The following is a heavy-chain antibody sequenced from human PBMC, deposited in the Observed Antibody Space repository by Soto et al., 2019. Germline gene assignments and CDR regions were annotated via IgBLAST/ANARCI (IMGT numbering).Heavy chain of an antibody. D-gene: IGHD4-17*01. CDR2: INHSGST. J-gene: IGHJ5*02. V-gene: IGHV4-34*01. Sequence: LETLSLTCAVYGGSFSGYYWSWIRQPPGKGLEWIGEINHSGSTNYNPSLKSRVTVSVDTSKNQFSLKLSSVTAADTAVYYCARGPTVTTSWFDPWGQGTLVTVSS. CDR3: ARGPTVTTSWFDP. CDR1: GGSFSGYY.